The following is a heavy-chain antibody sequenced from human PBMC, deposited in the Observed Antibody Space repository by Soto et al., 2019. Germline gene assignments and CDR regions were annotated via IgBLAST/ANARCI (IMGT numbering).Heavy chain of an antibody. Sequence: PGGSLRLSCAASGFPFSNYEMNWVRQAPGKGLEWVSFISSSGSTIYYADSVKGRFTISRDNAKNSLYLQMNSLRAEDTALYYCALKRENYYGIDYWGQGTLVTVSS. J-gene: IGHJ4*02. V-gene: IGHV3-48*03. CDR1: GFPFSNYE. CDR3: ALKRENYYGIDY. D-gene: IGHD3-10*01. CDR2: ISSSGSTI.